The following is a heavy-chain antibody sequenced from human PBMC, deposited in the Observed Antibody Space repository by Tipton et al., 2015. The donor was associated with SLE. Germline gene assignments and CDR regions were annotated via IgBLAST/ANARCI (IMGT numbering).Heavy chain of an antibody. D-gene: IGHD6-13*01. J-gene: IGHJ3*02. CDR2: ISYSGST. CDR1: GGSINNYY. V-gene: IGHV4-59*01. Sequence: TLSLTCTVSGGSINNYYWTWIRQPPGKGLEWIGYISYSGSTNYNPSLKSRLTISVDTSKNQFSLRLNSVTAADTAVYYCARVVYSFSDAFDIWGQGTLVTVSS. CDR3: ARVVYSFSDAFDI.